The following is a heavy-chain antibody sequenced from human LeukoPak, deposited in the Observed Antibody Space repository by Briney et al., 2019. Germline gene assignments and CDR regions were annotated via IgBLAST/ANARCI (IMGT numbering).Heavy chain of an antibody. Sequence: ASVKVSCKASGYTFTGYYMHWVRQAPGQGLEWMRWINPNSGGTNYAQKFQGRVTMTRDTSISTAYMELSSLRSEDTAVYYCARGAKRRGPRGYYYYYMDVWGKGTTVTISS. J-gene: IGHJ6*03. CDR3: ARGAKRRGPRGYYYYYMDV. D-gene: IGHD1-1*01. CDR1: GYTFTGYY. V-gene: IGHV1-2*02. CDR2: INPNSGGT.